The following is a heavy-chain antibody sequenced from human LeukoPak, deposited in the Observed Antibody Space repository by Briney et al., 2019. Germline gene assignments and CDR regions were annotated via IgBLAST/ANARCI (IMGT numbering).Heavy chain of an antibody. Sequence: QPGGSLRLSCAASGFTFSSYEMNWVRQAPGKGLEWVSAISGSGGSTYYADSVKGRFTISRDNSKNTLYLQMNSLRAEDTAVYYCAKDPVLLWFGENNWFDPWGQGTLVTVSS. V-gene: IGHV3-23*01. CDR1: GFTFSSYE. D-gene: IGHD3-10*01. CDR2: ISGSGGST. J-gene: IGHJ5*02. CDR3: AKDPVLLWFGENNWFDP.